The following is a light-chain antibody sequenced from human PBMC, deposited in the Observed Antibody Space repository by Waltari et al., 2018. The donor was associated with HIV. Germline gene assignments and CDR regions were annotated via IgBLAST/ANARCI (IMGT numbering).Light chain of an antibody. Sequence: DIQMTQSPSSLSASVGDTGTNTCRASQFISRYLSWYQPTPGNAPKLLIYAASSLPSGVPSRFSGSGSGTDFTLTISGLQSEDFATYYCQQSYTNPYTFGLGTQVDIK. CDR3: QQSYTNPYT. V-gene: IGKV1-39*01. CDR2: AAS. CDR1: QFISRY. J-gene: IGKJ2*01.